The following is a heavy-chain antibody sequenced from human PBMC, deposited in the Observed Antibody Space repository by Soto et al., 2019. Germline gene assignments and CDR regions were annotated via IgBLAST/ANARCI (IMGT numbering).Heavy chain of an antibody. Sequence: GASVKVSCKASGYTFTSYAMHWVRQAPGQRLEWMGWINAGNGNTKYSQKFQGRVTITRDTSASTAYMELSSLRSEDTAVYYCASDDDYYDSSGYYAGGMDVWGQGTTVTAP. V-gene: IGHV1-3*01. D-gene: IGHD3-22*01. CDR2: INAGNGNT. CDR1: GYTFTSYA. J-gene: IGHJ6*02. CDR3: ASDDDYYDSSGYYAGGMDV.